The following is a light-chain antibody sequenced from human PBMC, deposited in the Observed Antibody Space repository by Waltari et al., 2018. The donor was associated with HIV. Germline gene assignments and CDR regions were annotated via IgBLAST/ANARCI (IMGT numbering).Light chain of an antibody. V-gene: IGKV6-21*01. CDR2: YAS. CDR3: HQSSSLPHT. CDR1: QNIGSN. Sequence: EIVLTQSPDFQSVTPKETVTITCRASQNIGSNLHWYQQKPDQSPKLVIKYASRSFSGVPSRFSGSGSGTDFSLTISRLEAGDAATYFCHQSSSLPHTFGQGTKLEIK. J-gene: IGKJ2*01.